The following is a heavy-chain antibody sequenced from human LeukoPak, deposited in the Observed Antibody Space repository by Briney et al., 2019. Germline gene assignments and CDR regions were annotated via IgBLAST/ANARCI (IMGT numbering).Heavy chain of an antibody. J-gene: IGHJ4*02. Sequence: SVKVSCKASGYTFTSYDISWVRQAPGQGLEWMGRIIPILGIANYAQKFQGRVTITADKSTSTAYMELSSLRSEDTAVYYCARGDFWSGLFDYWGQGTLVTVSS. V-gene: IGHV1-69*04. CDR2: IIPILGIA. D-gene: IGHD3-3*01. CDR3: ARGDFWSGLFDY. CDR1: GYTFTSYD.